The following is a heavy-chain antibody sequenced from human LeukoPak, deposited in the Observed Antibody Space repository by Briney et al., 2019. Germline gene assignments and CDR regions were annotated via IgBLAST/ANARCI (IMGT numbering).Heavy chain of an antibody. CDR2: IYHSGST. CDR1: GGSISSGGYY. D-gene: IGHD4-11*01. J-gene: IGHJ4*02. CDR3: ARFQDYSNFDY. Sequence: SETLSLTYTVSGGSISSGGYYWSWIRQPPGKGLEWIGYIYHSGSTYYNPSLKSRVTISVDRSKNQFSLKLSSVTAADTAVYYCARFQDYSNFDYWGQGTLVTVSS. V-gene: IGHV4-30-2*01.